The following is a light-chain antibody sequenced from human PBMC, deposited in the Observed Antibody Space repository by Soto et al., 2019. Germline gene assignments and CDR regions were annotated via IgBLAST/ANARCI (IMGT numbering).Light chain of an antibody. CDR3: QQYNRWPPLT. V-gene: IGKV3-15*01. CDR1: QSIKTN. Sequence: DIVMTQSPATLSVSPGERATLSCRASQSIKTNLAWYQQKPGQAHRLLIYGASTRATNITYRFSGSGSRTEFTLTISSLQSEDSAILYCQQYNRWPPLTLGGGNKVEIK. CDR2: GAS. J-gene: IGKJ4*01.